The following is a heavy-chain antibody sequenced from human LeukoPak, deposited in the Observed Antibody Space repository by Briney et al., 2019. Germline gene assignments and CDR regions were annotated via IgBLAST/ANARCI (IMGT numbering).Heavy chain of an antibody. CDR2: ISSSSSTI. V-gene: IGHV3-48*01. J-gene: IGHJ3*02. CDR1: GFTFSSYS. D-gene: IGHD4-17*01. CDR3: ARATVTKFEGAFDI. Sequence: PGGSLRLSCAASGFTFSSYSMNWVRQAPGKGLEWVSYISSSSSTIYYADSVKGRFTISRDNAKNSLYLQMNSLRAEDTAVYYCARATVTKFEGAFDIWGQGTMVTVSS.